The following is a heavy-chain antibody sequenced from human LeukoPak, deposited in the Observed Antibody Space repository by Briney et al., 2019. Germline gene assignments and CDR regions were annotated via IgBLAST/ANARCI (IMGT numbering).Heavy chain of an antibody. CDR2: IYTSGST. CDR1: GGSISSYN. CDR3: GRRYCGVFVERLFDS. Sequence: SETLSLTCTVSGGSISSYNWSWIRQAAGKGLEWIGRIYTSGSTNYNPSLKSRVTISVDTSKKHFSLKLSSVTAADAAVDYCGRRYCGVFVERLFDSSGQGTPVTVSS. D-gene: IGHD4-17*01. J-gene: IGHJ4*02. V-gene: IGHV4-4*07.